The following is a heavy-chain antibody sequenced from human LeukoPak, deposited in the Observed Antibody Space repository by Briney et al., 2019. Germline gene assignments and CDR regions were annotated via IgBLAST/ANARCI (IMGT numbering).Heavy chain of an antibody. CDR2: ISRSGSST. CDR1: GFTFSAYA. J-gene: IGHJ1*01. V-gene: IGHV3-23*01. D-gene: IGHD1-14*01. CDR3: TTIARRALYFQH. Sequence: GGSLRLSCAASGFTFSAYAMSWVRQAPGKGLEWVSAISRSGSSTDYADSVKGRFTISRDNSKDTLYLQMNSLKTEDTAVYYCTTIARRALYFQHWGQGTLVTVSS.